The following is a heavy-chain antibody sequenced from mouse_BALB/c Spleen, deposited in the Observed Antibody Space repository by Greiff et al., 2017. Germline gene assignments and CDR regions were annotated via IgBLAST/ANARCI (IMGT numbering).Heavy chain of an antibody. CDR2: ISDGGSYT. CDR1: GFTFSDYY. V-gene: IGHV5-4*02. CDR3: ARGRGNGAMDY. J-gene: IGHJ4*01. Sequence: EVQLVESGGGLVKPGGSLKLSCAASGFTFSDYYMYWVRQTPEKRLEWVAIISDGGSYTYYPDSVKGRVTISRDNAKNNLYLQMSSLKTEDTAMYYCARGRGNGAMDYWGQGTSVTVSS. D-gene: IGHD2-1*01.